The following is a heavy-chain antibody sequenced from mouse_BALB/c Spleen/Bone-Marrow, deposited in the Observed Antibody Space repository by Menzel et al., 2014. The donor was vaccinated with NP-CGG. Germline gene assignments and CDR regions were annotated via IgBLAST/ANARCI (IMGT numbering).Heavy chain of an antibody. D-gene: IGHD4-1*01. V-gene: IGHV14-1*02. CDR2: IDPEKGNT. CDR3: ARGAWARGYFDY. Sequence: EVMLVESGAELVRPGALVKLSCKASGFNIKDYYLHWVKQGPEQGLEWIGWIDPEKGNTKYDPKFRGKASIIADTSSNTAYLQLSSLTSEDTAVYYCARGAWARGYFDYWGQGTTLTVSS. CDR1: GFNIKDYY. J-gene: IGHJ2*01.